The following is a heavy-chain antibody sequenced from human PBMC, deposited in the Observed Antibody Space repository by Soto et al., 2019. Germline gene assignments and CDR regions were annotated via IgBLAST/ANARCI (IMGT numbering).Heavy chain of an antibody. CDR3: AKENRDDDSGWYSSTDWFDP. J-gene: IGHJ5*02. D-gene: IGHD6-19*01. CDR2: IHYSGATP. V-gene: IGHV1-46*01. Sequence: QVQLVQSGAEVKRPGASVKVSCKASGYTFTNYYMHWVRQAPGQGLEWMGVIHYSGATPTYAQKFQGRVTITADESTSTSYMELSSLRFEDTAVYYCAKENRDDDSGWYSSTDWFDPWGQGTLVTVSS. CDR1: GYTFTNYY.